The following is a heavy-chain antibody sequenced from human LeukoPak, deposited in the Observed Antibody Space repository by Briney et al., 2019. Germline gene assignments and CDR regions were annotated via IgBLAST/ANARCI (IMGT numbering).Heavy chain of an antibody. CDR2: ISAYNGNT. V-gene: IGHV1-18*01. Sequence: ASVKVSCKASGYTFTSYGISWVRQAPGQGLEWMGWISAYNGNTNYAQKLQGRVTMTTDTSTSTAYMELRSLRSDDTAVYYCARAGGWCSSTSCYYYMDVWGKGTTVTISS. J-gene: IGHJ6*03. D-gene: IGHD2-2*01. CDR1: GYTFTSYG. CDR3: ARAGGWCSSTSCYYYMDV.